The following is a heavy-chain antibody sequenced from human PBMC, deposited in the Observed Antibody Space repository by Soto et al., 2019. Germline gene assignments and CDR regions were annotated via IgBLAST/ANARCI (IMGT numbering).Heavy chain of an antibody. CDR1: NGSISPYY. D-gene: IGHD3-16*02. V-gene: IGHV4-59*12. Sequence: LTCTVSNGSISPYYWSWIRQPPGKGLEWIGYIYYNGNTKYNPSLKSRVTISLGTSKNEFSLRLTSVTAADTAVYFCARVPAMGGVISHWFDPWGPGTLVTVSS. CDR3: ARVPAMGGVISHWFDP. CDR2: IYYNGNT. J-gene: IGHJ5*02.